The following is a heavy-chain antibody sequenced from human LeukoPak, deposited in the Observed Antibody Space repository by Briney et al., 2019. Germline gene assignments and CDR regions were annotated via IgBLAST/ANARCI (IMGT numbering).Heavy chain of an antibody. CDR2: IYYSGST. D-gene: IGHD5-12*01. CDR1: GGSISSYY. V-gene: IGHV4-59*08. J-gene: IGHJ6*04. CDR3: ARRYSGYDAYYYYGMDV. Sequence: SETLSLTCTVSGGSISSYYWSWIRQPPGKGLEWIGYIYYSGSTNYNPSLKSRVTISVDTSKNQFTLKLSSVTAADTAVYYCARRYSGYDAYYYYGMDVWGKGTTVTVSS.